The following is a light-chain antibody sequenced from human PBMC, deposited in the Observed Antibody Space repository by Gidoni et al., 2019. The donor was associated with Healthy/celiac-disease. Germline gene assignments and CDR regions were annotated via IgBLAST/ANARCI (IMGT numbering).Light chain of an antibody. CDR3: QQYYSTPF. CDR1: QSVLYNYNSKNY. J-gene: IGKJ4*01. V-gene: IGKV4-1*01. CDR2: WAS. Sequence: DIVMTQSPYSLAVSLGERATINCKSSQSVLYNYNSKNYLAWYQQKPGQPPKLLIYWASTRESGVPDRFSGSGSGTDFTLTISSLQAEDVAVYYCQQYYSTPFFXGXTKVEIK.